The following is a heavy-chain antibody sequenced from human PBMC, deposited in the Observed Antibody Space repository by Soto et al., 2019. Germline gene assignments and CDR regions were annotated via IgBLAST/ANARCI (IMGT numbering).Heavy chain of an antibody. Sequence: PSETLSLTCTVSGGSISIYYWSWIRLPPGKGLEWIGYIYYSGSTNYNPSLKSRVTISVDTSKNQFSLKLRSVTAADTAVYYCARDQGRADGTWDYYYGIDFWGQGTTVTVSS. CDR3: ARDQGRADGTWDYYYGIDF. V-gene: IGHV4-59*01. CDR2: IYYSGST. D-gene: IGHD6-13*01. CDR1: GGSISIYY. J-gene: IGHJ6*02.